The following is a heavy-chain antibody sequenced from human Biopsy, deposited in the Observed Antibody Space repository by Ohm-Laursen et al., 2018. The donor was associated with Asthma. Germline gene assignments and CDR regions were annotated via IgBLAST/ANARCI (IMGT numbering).Heavy chain of an antibody. Sequence: TLSLTCAVSGGSITSSSYYWGWIRQPPGKGMEWIGSMYHSGSPYYHPSLKIRATISEDTSKNQLALKMSSVTAADTAVYFCVRHQYSSSWSTFDYWGQGALVTVSS. D-gene: IGHD3-22*01. CDR1: GGSITSSSYY. CDR2: MYHSGSP. V-gene: IGHV4-39*01. J-gene: IGHJ4*02. CDR3: VRHQYSSSWSTFDY.